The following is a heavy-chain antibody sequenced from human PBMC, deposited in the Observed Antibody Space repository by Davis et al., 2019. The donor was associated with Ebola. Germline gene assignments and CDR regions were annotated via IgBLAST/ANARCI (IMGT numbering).Heavy chain of an antibody. CDR1: GFTFSSYG. Sequence: GESLKISCAASGFTFSSYGMHWVRQAPGKGLEWVALISYDGNNKYNADSVKGRFTISRDNSKNTLFLQMNSLRAEDTAVYYCAKEEGAYYDILTGYLNYWGQGTLVTVSS. CDR3: AKEEGAYYDILTGYLNY. J-gene: IGHJ4*02. CDR2: ISYDGNNK. V-gene: IGHV3-30*18. D-gene: IGHD3-9*01.